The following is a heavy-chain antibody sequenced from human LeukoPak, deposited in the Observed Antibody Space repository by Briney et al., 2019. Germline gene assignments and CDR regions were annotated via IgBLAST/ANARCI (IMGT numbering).Heavy chain of an antibody. J-gene: IGHJ4*02. V-gene: IGHV4-59*01. CDR2: IYYSGST. D-gene: IGHD3-10*01. CDR1: GGSISSYY. CDR3: AREAERGSLDY. Sequence: SETLSLTCTVSGGSISSYYWSWIRQPPGKGLEWIGYIYYSGSTNYNPPLKSRVTISVDTSKNQFSLKLSSVTAADTAVYYCAREAERGSLDYWGQGTLVTVSS.